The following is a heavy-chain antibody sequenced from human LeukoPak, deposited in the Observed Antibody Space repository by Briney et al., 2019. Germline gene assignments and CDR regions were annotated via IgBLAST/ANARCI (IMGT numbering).Heavy chain of an antibody. Sequence: GGSLRLSCAASGFTFSSYAMHWVRQAPGKGLEWVAVISYDGSNKYYAGSVKGRFTISRDNSKNTLYLQMNSLRAEDTAVYYCARGEDYYDSSGYYPSFDYWGQGTPVTVSS. CDR3: ARGEDYYDSSGYYPSFDY. D-gene: IGHD3-22*01. J-gene: IGHJ4*02. CDR1: GFTFSSYA. CDR2: ISYDGSNK. V-gene: IGHV3-30*04.